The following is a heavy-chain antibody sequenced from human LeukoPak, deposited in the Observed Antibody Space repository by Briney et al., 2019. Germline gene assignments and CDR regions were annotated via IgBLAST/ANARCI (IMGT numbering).Heavy chain of an antibody. Sequence: GGSLRLSCAASGSTFSNYWMSWVRQAPGKGLEWVANIKQDGSEKYYVDSVRGRFTISRDNAKNSLCLQMNSLRAEDTAVYYCARDMKLELPASSGYLYGMDVWGQGTTVIVS. D-gene: IGHD1-7*01. V-gene: IGHV3-7*01. J-gene: IGHJ6*02. CDR3: ARDMKLELPASSGYLYGMDV. CDR2: IKQDGSEK. CDR1: GSTFSNYW.